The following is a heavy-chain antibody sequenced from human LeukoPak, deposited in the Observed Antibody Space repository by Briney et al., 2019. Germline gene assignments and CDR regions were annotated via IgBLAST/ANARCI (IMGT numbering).Heavy chain of an antibody. CDR3: ARDFADHSGSYRGDYYFDY. D-gene: IGHD1-26*01. Sequence: QSGGSLRLSCAASGFTFRNYVIHWVRQAPGKGLEWVAVTSSDLNVKLYADSVKGRFTISRDNSRSTLYLQMNSLRAEDTAVYYCARDFADHSGSYRGDYYFDYWGQGTLVTVSS. CDR2: TSSDLNVK. J-gene: IGHJ4*02. V-gene: IGHV3-30-3*01. CDR1: GFTFRNYV.